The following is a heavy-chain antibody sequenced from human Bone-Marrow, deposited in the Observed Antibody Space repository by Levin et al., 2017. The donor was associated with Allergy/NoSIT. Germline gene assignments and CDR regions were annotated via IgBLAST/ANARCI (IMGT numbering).Heavy chain of an antibody. J-gene: IGHJ4*02. V-gene: IGHV3-7*01. Sequence: PGGSLRLSCAASGFTFTTFWMSWVRQAPGKGLEWVANIQQDGSEKYYVDSVKGRFTISRDNAKNSLSLQMNSLRAEDTAVYYCARVRDSGYGDLLPHFDSWGQGTLVTVSS. CDR3: ARVRDSGYGDLLPHFDS. D-gene: IGHD4-17*01. CDR2: IQQDGSEK. CDR1: GFTFTTFW.